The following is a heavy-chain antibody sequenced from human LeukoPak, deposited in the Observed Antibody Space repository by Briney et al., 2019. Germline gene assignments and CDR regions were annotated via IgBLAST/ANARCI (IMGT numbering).Heavy chain of an antibody. V-gene: IGHV4-61*02. CDR1: GGSISSGSYY. Sequence: SETLSLTCTVSGGSISSGSYYWSWIRQPAGKGLEWIGRIYTSGSTNYNPSLKSRVTISVDTSKNQFSLKLSSVTAADTAVYYCARGQYSSSQFDYWGQGTLVTVSS. D-gene: IGHD6-13*01. J-gene: IGHJ4*02. CDR3: ARGQYSSSQFDY. CDR2: IYTSGST.